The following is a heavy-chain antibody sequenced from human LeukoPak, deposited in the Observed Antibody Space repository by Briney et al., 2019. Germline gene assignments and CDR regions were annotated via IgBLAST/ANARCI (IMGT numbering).Heavy chain of an antibody. J-gene: IGHJ4*02. Sequence: GESLKISCKASGYRFTSYWIGWVRQMPGKGLEWMGIFYPGDSDTRYSPSLQGQVTISADESISTAYLQWNSLKASDTAMYFCARPGFRGAPPDYWGQGTLVTVSS. V-gene: IGHV5-51*01. CDR1: GYRFTSYW. CDR2: FYPGDSDT. CDR3: ARPGFRGAPPDY. D-gene: IGHD3-10*01.